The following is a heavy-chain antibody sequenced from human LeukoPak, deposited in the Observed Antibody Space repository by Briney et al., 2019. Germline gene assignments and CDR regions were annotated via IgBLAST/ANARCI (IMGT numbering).Heavy chain of an antibody. V-gene: IGHV3-43*02. CDR1: GFTFDDYA. CDR2: ISGDGGST. J-gene: IGHJ6*02. CDR3: AKDMTPTSAYCSGGSCYGMDV. D-gene: IGHD2-15*01. Sequence: AGGFLRLSCAASGFTFDDYAMHWVRQAPGKGLEWVSLISGDGGSTYYADSVKGRFTISRDNSKNSLYLQMNSLRTEDTALYYCAKDMTPTSAYCSGGSCYGMDVWGQGTTVTVSS.